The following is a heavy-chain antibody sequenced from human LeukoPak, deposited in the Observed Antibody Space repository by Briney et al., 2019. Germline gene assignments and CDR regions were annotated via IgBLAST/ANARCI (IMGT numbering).Heavy chain of an antibody. D-gene: IGHD6-19*01. CDR1: GFTFREYE. Sequence: PGGSLRLSCAASGFTFREYEMNWVRQAPGKGLDWVSYISSSGNAIYYADSVKGRFTISRDNPKNSLYLQMNSLRVEDSAVYYCARGAAVAAIREVWFDPWGQGTLVTVSS. CDR3: ARGAAVAAIREVWFDP. V-gene: IGHV3-48*03. CDR2: ISSSGNAI. J-gene: IGHJ5*02.